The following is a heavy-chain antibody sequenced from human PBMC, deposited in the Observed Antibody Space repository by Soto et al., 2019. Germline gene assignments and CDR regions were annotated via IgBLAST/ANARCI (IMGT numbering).Heavy chain of an antibody. J-gene: IGHJ3*02. CDR2: ISYDGDNK. V-gene: IGHV3-30*03. CDR3: ASRFDAFDI. CDR1: GFTFSNYA. Sequence: QVQVVESGGGVVQPGRSLRLSCAASGFTFSNYAMHWVRQVPGKGLEWVAVISYDGDNKYYADSVKGRFTISRDNSKNTLYLQMNSLRAEDTAVYYCASRFDAFDIWGQGTMVTVSS.